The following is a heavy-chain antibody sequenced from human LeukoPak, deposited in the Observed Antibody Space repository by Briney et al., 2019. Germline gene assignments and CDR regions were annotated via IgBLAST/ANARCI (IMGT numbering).Heavy chain of an antibody. CDR3: ARHLKWNYQKPLYFDN. CDR2: IYHSGST. J-gene: IGHJ4*02. V-gene: IGHV4-39*01. Sequence: PSETLSLTCTVSIDSIGNSHYYWGWIRQPPGKGLEWIGSIYHSGSTYYSPSLRGRVTISVDSSKNQFTLKLTSVTATDTAMYYCARHLKWNYQKPLYFDNWGQGTLVTVSS. CDR1: IDSIGNSHYY. D-gene: IGHD1-7*01.